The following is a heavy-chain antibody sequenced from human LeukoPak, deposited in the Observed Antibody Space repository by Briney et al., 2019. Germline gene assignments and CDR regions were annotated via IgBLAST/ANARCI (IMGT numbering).Heavy chain of an antibody. CDR2: IRSKAYGGTT. D-gene: IGHD3-16*01. V-gene: IGHV3-49*03. CDR3: TRDNEEGGDLPGEYYYYMDV. Sequence: PGGSLRLSCTASGFTFGDYAMSWFRQAPGKGLEWVGFIRSKAYGGTTEYAASVKGRFTISRDDSKSIAYLQMNSLKTEDTAVYYCTRDNEEGGDLPGEYYYYMDVWGKGTTVTVSS. J-gene: IGHJ6*03. CDR1: GFTFGDYA.